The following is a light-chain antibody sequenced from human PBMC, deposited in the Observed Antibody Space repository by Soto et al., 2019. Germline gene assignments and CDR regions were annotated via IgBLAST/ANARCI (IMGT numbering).Light chain of an antibody. CDR3: ATWDDNLTTVL. V-gene: IGLV1-51*01. CDR2: DTA. CDR1: DSNIGINY. J-gene: IGLJ2*01. Sequence: QSVLTQPPSVSAAPGQKVTISCSGSDSNIGINYVSWFQHLPETAPKLVIYDTAKRPSEIPDRFSGSKSGTSATLDITGLQTGDEADYYCATWDDNLTTVLFGGGTKVTVL.